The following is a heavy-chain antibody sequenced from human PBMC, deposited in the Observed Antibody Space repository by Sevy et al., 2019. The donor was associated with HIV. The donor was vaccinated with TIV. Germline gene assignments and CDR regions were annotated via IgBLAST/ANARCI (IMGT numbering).Heavy chain of an antibody. D-gene: IGHD3-3*01. V-gene: IGHV3-49*04. Sequence: GGSLRLSCKGSGFMYGDYAINWVRQAPGKGLEWLGFIRRNAYGGTTQYAASVKGRFTISRDDSKSIAYLQMNSLKTEDTAVYHCTRGASNTILSPWDYWGQGTLVTVSS. CDR1: GFMYGDYA. J-gene: IGHJ4*02. CDR3: TRGASNTILSPWDY. CDR2: IRRNAYGGTT.